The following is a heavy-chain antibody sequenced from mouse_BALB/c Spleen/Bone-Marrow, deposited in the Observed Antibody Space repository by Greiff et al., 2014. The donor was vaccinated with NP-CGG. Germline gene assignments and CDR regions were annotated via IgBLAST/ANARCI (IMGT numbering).Heavy chain of an antibody. CDR1: GFNIKDTH. J-gene: IGHJ2*01. CDR3: ARGGNYFYY. V-gene: IGHV14-3*02. Sequence: DVHLVESGAELVKPGASVKLSCTASGFNIKDTHMHWVKQRPEQGLEWIGRIDPANGNTKYDPKFQGKATITADTSSNTAYLQLSSLTSEDTAVYYCARGGNYFYYWGQGTTLTVSS. CDR2: IDPANGNT.